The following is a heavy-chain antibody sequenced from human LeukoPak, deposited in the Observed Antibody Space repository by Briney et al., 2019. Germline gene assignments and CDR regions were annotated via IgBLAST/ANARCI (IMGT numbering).Heavy chain of an antibody. CDR3: AKDPYSYGSYFDS. V-gene: IGHV1/OR15-1*02. CDR2: INPNSGGT. CDR1: GYIFTDYY. D-gene: IGHD5-18*01. J-gene: IGHJ4*02. Sequence: ASVKVSCKASGYIFTDYYMHWVRQAPGQELGWMGRINPNSGGTNYAQKFQGRVTMTRDTSISTAYTELSSLRSEDTATYYCAKDPYSYGSYFDSWGQGTLVTVSS.